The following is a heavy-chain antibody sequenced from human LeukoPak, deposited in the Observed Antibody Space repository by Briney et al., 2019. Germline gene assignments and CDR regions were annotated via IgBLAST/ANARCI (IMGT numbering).Heavy chain of an antibody. V-gene: IGHV4-59*11. CDR1: GGSISSHY. CDR3: ARSAYSGSAFDY. CDR2: IHYIGTT. J-gene: IGHJ4*02. D-gene: IGHD3-10*01. Sequence: SETLSLTCTVSGGSISSHYWSWIRQPPGKGLEWIGYIHYIGTTNYNPSLKSRVTISVDTSKNQFSLKLISVTAADTAVYYCARSAYSGSAFDYWGQGNLVTVSS.